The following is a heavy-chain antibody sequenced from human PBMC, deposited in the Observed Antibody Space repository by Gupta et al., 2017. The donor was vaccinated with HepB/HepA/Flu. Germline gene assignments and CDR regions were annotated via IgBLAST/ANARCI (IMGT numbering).Heavy chain of an antibody. V-gene: IGHV4-39*01. J-gene: IGHJ4*02. CDR3: ARRSPAGIAVAGDFDY. Sequence: QLQLQESGPGLVKPSETLSLTCTVSGGSISSSSYYWGWIRQPPGKGLEWIGSIYYSGSTYYNPSLKSRVTISVDTSKNQFSLKLSSVTAADTAVYYCARRSPAGIAVAGDFDYWGQGTLVTVSS. CDR1: GGSISSSSYY. CDR2: IYYSGST. D-gene: IGHD6-19*01.